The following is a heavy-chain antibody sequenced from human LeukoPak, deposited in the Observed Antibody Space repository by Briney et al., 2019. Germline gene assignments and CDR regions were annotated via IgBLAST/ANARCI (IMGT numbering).Heavy chain of an antibody. V-gene: IGHV4-31*03. J-gene: IGHJ5*02. D-gene: IGHD3-9*01. CDR2: IYYSGST. Sequence: SGTLSLTCTVSGGSISSGGYYWSWIRQHPGKGLEWIGYIYYSGSTYYNPSLKSRVTISVDTSKNQFSLKLSSVTAADTAVYYCARRVYDILTGHLTWFDPWGQGTLVTVSS. CDR1: GGSISSGGYY. CDR3: ARRVYDILTGHLTWFDP.